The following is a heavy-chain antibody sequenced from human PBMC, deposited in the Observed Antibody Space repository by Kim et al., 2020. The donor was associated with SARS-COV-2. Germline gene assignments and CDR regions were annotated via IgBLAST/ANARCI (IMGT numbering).Heavy chain of an antibody. V-gene: IGHV3-11*01. Sequence: TTIYYADSVKGRFTISRDNAKNSLYLQLNSLRAEDTAVYYCARQARNFDYWGQGTLVTVSS. J-gene: IGHJ4*02. CDR2: TTI. CDR3: ARQARNFDY.